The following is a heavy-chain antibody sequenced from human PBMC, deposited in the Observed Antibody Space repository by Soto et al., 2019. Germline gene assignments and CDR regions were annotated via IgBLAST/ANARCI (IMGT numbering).Heavy chain of an antibody. D-gene: IGHD6-13*01. CDR1: GYIFTGYY. CDR2: INPNSGGT. J-gene: IGHJ6*02. Sequence: GASVKVSCKASGYIFTGYYMHWVRQAPGQGLEWMGWINPNSGGTNYAQKFQGWVTMTRDTSISTAYMELSRLRSDDTAVYYCARGIAAAAARGMDVWGQGTTVTVSS. CDR3: ARGIAAAAARGMDV. V-gene: IGHV1-2*04.